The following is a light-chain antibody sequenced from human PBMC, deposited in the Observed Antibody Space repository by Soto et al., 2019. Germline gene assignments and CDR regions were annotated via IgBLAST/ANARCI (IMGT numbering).Light chain of an antibody. CDR2: KAS. Sequence: DIQMTQSPSTLSASVGDRVTITCRASQNINSWLAWYQQKPGKAPKLLIYKASSVESGVPSRFSGSGSGTESTLTISSLQPDDFAAYYCQQYEIYPITFGQGTRLEIK. CDR1: QNINSW. V-gene: IGKV1-5*03. J-gene: IGKJ5*01. CDR3: QQYEIYPIT.